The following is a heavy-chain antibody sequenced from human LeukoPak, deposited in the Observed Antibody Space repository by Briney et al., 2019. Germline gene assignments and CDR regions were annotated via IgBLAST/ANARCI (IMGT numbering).Heavy chain of an antibody. V-gene: IGHV3-48*03. CDR2: ISSSGSTI. J-gene: IGHJ6*02. CDR3: ARPYYSNYYYYGMDV. CDR1: GFTFGSYE. Sequence: GGSLRLSCAASGFTFGSYEMNWVRQAPGKGLEWVSYISSSGSTIYYADSVKGRFTISRDNVKNSLSLQMNSLRAEDTAVYYCARPYYSNYYYYGMDVWGQGTTVTVSS. D-gene: IGHD4-11*01.